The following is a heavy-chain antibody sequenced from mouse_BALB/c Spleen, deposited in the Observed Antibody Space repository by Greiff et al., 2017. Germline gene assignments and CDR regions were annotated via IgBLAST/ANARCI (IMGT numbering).Heavy chain of an antibody. J-gene: IGHJ3*01. Sequence: ESGPGLVKPSQSLSLTCSVTGYSITSGYYWNWIRQFPGNKLEWMGYISYDGSNNYNPSLKNRISITRDTSKNQFFLKLNSVTTEDTATYYCARDPDGNYPSWFAYWGQGTLVTVSA. CDR3: ARDPDGNYPSWFAY. V-gene: IGHV3-6*02. CDR1: GYSITSGYY. CDR2: ISYDGSN. D-gene: IGHD2-1*01.